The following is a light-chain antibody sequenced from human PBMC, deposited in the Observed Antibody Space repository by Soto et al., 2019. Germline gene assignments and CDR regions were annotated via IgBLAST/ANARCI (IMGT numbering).Light chain of an antibody. CDR1: QRISSY. CDR3: QQSYSTTPT. V-gene: IGKV1-39*01. J-gene: IGKJ1*01. CDR2: AAS. Sequence: DIQMTQSPSSLSASVGDRVTITCRASQRISSYLNWYQQKPGKAPKLLICAASSLQSGVPSRFSGSGSGTDFTLTISSLQPEDFATYYCQQSYSTTPTFGQGTKGEIK.